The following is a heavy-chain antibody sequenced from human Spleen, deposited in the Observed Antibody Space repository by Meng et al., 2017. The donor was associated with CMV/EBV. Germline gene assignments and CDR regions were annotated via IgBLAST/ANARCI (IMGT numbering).Heavy chain of an antibody. V-gene: IGHV1-8*01. J-gene: IGHJ3*01. CDR3: ARTVVMLVVPTFDV. D-gene: IGHD2-15*01. CDR1: GYPFTTYE. Sequence: ASVKVSCKASGYPFTTYEIHWVRQATGQGLEWVGRMNPKSGDTEYAQRFQGRVTMTTSTSMNTAYMELSSLTSEDTAIYYCARTVVMLVVPTFDVWGQGTLVTVSS. CDR2: MNPKSGDT.